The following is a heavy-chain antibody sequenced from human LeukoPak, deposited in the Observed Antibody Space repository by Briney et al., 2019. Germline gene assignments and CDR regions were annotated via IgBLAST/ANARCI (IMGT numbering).Heavy chain of an antibody. V-gene: IGHV1-69*01. CDR2: IIPIFGTA. CDR1: GGTFSIYA. CDR3: ARDIEPYSSSWYVY. J-gene: IGHJ4*02. Sequence: SVTVSFKASGGTFSIYAISWVRQAPGQGLEWMGGIIPIFGTANYARKFQGRVTITADESTSTAYMELSSLRSEDTAVYYCARDIEPYSSSWYVYWGQGTLVTVSS. D-gene: IGHD6-13*01.